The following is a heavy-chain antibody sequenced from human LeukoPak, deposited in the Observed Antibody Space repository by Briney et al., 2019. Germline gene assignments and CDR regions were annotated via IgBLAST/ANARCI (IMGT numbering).Heavy chain of an antibody. CDR2: IYPGDSDT. CDR3: ARLGGPHSPFDN. J-gene: IGHJ4*02. CDR1: GYSYTSYW. Sequence: GESLKISCQSSGYSYTSYWIGWVRQVPGKGLEWMGIIYPGDSDTRYSRSFQGQVTISADKSLRTAYLQWRSLKASDTGIYFCARLGGPHSPFDNWGQGTRVIVSS. D-gene: IGHD2-15*01. V-gene: IGHV5-51*01.